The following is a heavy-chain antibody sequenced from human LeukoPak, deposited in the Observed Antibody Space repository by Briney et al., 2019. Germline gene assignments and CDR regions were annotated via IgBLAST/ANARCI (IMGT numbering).Heavy chain of an antibody. Sequence: PGGSLRLSCAASGFTFSSYGMHWVRQAPGKGLEWVAFIRYDGSNKYYADSVKGRFTISRDNSKNTLYLQMNSLRAEDTAVYYCARDNGGGFPPGYFDYWGQGTLVTVSS. J-gene: IGHJ4*02. D-gene: IGHD4-23*01. CDR2: IRYDGSNK. CDR1: GFTFSSYG. CDR3: ARDNGGGFPPGYFDY. V-gene: IGHV3-30*02.